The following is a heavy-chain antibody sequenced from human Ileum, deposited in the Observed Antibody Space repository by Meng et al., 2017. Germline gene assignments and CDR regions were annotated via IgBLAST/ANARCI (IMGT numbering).Heavy chain of an antibody. J-gene: IGHJ5*02. CDR1: GYTFTSYD. CDR3: ARDVVPTVTYYYNWFDP. Sequence: LGSSGAGVNKPGAPGKASCKASGYTFTSYDINWVRQASGQGLEWLGWMNPDSGNTGYAQKFQGRVTITRDTSRTTAYMELSSLRSEDTAVYYCARDVVPTVTYYYNWFDPWGQGTLVTVSS. CDR2: MNPDSGNT. V-gene: IGHV1-8*01. D-gene: IGHD4-17*01.